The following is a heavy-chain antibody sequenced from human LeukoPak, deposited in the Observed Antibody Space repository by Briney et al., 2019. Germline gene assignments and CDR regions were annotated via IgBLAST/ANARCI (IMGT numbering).Heavy chain of an antibody. CDR1: GFTFSSYA. J-gene: IGHJ5*02. D-gene: IGHD1-26*01. V-gene: IGHV3-23*01. CDR3: AKDLEYSGSYRVGFDP. CDR2: ISGSGGSK. Sequence: GGSLRLSCAASGFTFSSYAMSWVRQAQGKGLERVSAISGSGGSKYYADSVKGGLTFSRENSKKTLYLQMNSLRAEDTAVYYCAKDLEYSGSYRVGFDPCGQGTLFTVSS.